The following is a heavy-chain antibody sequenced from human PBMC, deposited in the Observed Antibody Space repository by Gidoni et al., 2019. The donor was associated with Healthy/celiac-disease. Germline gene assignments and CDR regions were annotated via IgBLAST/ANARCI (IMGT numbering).Heavy chain of an antibody. CDR2: IYPGDSDT. V-gene: IGHV5-51*01. CDR1: GYSFTSYW. CDR3: ARQRDYYDSSGSSFDY. D-gene: IGHD3-22*01. J-gene: IGHJ4*02. Sequence: EVQLVQSGAEVKKPGESLKISCTGSGYSFTSYWIGWVRQMPGKGLEWMGIIYPGDSDTRYSPSFQGQVTISADKSISTAYLQWSSLKASDTAMYYCARQRDYYDSSGSSFDYWGQGTLVTVSS.